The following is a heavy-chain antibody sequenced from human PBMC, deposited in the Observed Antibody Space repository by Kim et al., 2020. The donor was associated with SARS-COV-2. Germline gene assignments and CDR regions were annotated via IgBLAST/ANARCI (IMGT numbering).Heavy chain of an antibody. V-gene: IGHV3-48*02. CDR2: IDTSSSTV. D-gene: IGHD5-12*01. Sequence: GGSLRLSCAASGFTFSTYTMTWVRQAPGKGLEWVSYIDTSSSTVYYADSVKGRFTISRDNAKNSVFLQMNSLRDEDTAVYYCARAPRDGYKHFGFWGQGTLVTVSS. CDR3: ARAPRDGYKHFGF. CDR1: GFTFSTYT. J-gene: IGHJ4*02.